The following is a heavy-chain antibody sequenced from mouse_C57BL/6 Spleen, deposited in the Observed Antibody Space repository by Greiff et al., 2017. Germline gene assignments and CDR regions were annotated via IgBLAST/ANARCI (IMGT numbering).Heavy chain of an antibody. CDR3: AFYYDGSSYVDSAMDY. CDR2: INPNYGST. D-gene: IGHD1-1*01. J-gene: IGHJ4*01. CDR1: GYSFTDYN. V-gene: IGHV1-39*01. Sequence: VQLQQSGPELVKPGASVKISFKASGYSFTDYNMNWVKQSNGKSLEWIGVINPNYGSTSYNQKFKGKATLTVDQSSSTAYMQLNSLTSADSAVYYGAFYYDGSSYVDSAMDYWGQGTSVTVSS.